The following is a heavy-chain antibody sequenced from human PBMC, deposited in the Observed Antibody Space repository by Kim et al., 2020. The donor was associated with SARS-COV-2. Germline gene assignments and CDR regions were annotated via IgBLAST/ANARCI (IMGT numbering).Heavy chain of an antibody. D-gene: IGHD4-17*01. CDR2: FRSKAYGGTT. V-gene: IGHV3-49*04. J-gene: IGHJ6*02. CDR3: TRDLGYGGTYYYCGMDV. Sequence: GGSLRLSCTASGFTFGDYAMSWVRQAPGKGLEWVGFFRSKAYGGTTEYAASVKGRFTIPRDDSKTIAYLQMNSLKTEDTAVYYCTRDLGYGGTYYYCGMDVWGQGPTVTVSS. CDR1: GFTFGDYA.